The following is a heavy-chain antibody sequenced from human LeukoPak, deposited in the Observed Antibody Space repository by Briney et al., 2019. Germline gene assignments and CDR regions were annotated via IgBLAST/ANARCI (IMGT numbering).Heavy chain of an antibody. CDR3: AKDPYSNSWYEYFDY. CDR1: GFTFSSYA. D-gene: IGHD6-13*01. Sequence: GGSLRLSCAASGFTFSSYAMSWVRQAPGKGLEWVSAISGSGGRTYYADSVKGRFTISRDNSKNTLYLQMNSLRAEDTAVYYCAKDPYSNSWYEYFDYWGQGTLVTVSS. J-gene: IGHJ4*02. CDR2: ISGSGGRT. V-gene: IGHV3-23*01.